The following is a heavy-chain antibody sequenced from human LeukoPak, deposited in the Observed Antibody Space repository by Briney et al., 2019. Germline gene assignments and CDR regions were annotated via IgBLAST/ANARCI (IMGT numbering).Heavy chain of an antibody. J-gene: IGHJ4*02. D-gene: IGHD1-26*01. CDR2: INSDGSSA. CDR3: ARRRDSGSLQHFDY. CDR1: GFTFSSYW. Sequence: PGGSLRLSCEASGFTFSSYWMHWVRQAPGRGLVWVSRINSDGSSATYADSVKGRFTISRDNAKNTLYLQMNSLRAEDTAVYYCARRRDSGSLQHFDYWGQGTLVTVSS. V-gene: IGHV3-74*01.